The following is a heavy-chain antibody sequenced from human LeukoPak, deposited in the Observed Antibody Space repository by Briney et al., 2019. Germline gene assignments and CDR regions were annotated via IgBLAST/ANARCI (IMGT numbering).Heavy chain of an antibody. D-gene: IGHD6-19*01. V-gene: IGHV3-23*01. CDR3: AKDQFSSGLNWFDP. J-gene: IGHJ5*02. CDR1: GFTFSSYA. CDR2: ISGSGGST. Sequence: GGSLRLSCAASGFTFSSYAMSWVRQAPGKGLKWVSAISGSGGSTYYADSVKGRFTISRDNSKNTLYLQMNSLRAEDTAVYYCAKDQFSSGLNWFDPWGQGTLVTVSS.